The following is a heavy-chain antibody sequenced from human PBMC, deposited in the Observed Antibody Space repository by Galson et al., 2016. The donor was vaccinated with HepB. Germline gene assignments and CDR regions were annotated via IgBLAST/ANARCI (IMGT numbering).Heavy chain of an antibody. CDR2: IYSGGDT. Sequence: SLRLSCAASGVTVGNNLMSWVRQAPGKGLEWVSLIYSGGDTVYAESVKGRFSISRDSSKNTVYLQMNGLRAEDTAGYYCARNVPVVTPWGYWGQGTLVSVSS. CDR1: GVTVGNNL. CDR3: ARNVPVVTPWGY. V-gene: IGHV3-66*01. D-gene: IGHD4-23*01. J-gene: IGHJ4*02.